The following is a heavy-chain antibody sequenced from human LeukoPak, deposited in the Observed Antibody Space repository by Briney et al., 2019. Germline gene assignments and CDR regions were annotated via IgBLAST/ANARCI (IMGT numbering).Heavy chain of an antibody. CDR1: GGSVSGYY. CDR2: INHSGST. D-gene: IGHD3-22*01. J-gene: IGHJ4*02. CDR3: ARARAHLKYYYDSSGYYYFDY. Sequence: SETLSRTCAVYGGSVSGYYWSWIRQPPGKGLEWIGEINHSGSTNYNPSLKSRVTISVDTSKNQFSLKLSSVTAADTDVYYCARARAHLKYYYDSSGYYYFDYWGQGTLVTVSS. V-gene: IGHV4-34*01.